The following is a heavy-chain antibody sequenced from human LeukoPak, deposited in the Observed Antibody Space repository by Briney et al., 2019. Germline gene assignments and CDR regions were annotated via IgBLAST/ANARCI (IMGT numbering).Heavy chain of an antibody. CDR1: GGTFSSYA. Sequence: SVKVSCKASGGTFSSYAISWVRHAPGQGVEWMGGIIPIFGTANYAQKFQGRVTITTDESTSTAYMELSSLRSEDTAVYYCAREITMVRGARAGFDYWGQGTLVTVSS. CDR3: AREITMVRGARAGFDY. CDR2: IIPIFGTA. D-gene: IGHD3-10*01. J-gene: IGHJ4*02. V-gene: IGHV1-69*05.